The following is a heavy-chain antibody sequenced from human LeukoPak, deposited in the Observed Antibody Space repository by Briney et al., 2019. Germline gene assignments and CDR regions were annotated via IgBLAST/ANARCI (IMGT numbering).Heavy chain of an antibody. CDR2: IYYSGST. CDR1: GASISGYY. J-gene: IGHJ5*02. D-gene: IGHD3-3*01. CDR3: VVLSGDNWFDP. V-gene: IGHV4-59*12. Sequence: PSETLSLTCTVSGASISGYYWSWIWQPPGKGLEWIGYIYYSGSTKYNPSLKSRVTISLDTAENQFSLKLTSVTAADTAVYYCVVLSGDNWFDPWGQGTLVTVSS.